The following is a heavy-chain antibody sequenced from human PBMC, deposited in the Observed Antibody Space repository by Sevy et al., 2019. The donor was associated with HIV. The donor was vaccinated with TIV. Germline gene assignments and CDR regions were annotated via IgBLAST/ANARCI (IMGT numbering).Heavy chain of an antibody. CDR2: ISGTGFST. Sequence: GGSLRLSCAASGFSFSNYVMSWVRQAPGKGLEWVSSISGTGFSTYYADSVKGRFTISRDNSKNMLYLQMNSLSAEDTAVYYCAKGRSSGWDGGFDYWGQGTLVTVSS. CDR3: AKGRSSGWDGGFDY. J-gene: IGHJ4*02. CDR1: GFSFSNYV. V-gene: IGHV3-23*01. D-gene: IGHD6-19*01.